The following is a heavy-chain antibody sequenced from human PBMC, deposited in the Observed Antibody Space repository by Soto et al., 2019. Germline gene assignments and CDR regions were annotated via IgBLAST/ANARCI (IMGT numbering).Heavy chain of an antibody. D-gene: IGHD3-10*01. Sequence: ASVKVSCKASGYSFTGYYMHWVRQAPGQGLEWMGWINPDSGGTNYAQKFQGRVTMTRDTSITTAYMELSRLRSDDTAVYYCAKGYGSGSYYRSWGQGTLVTVSS. CDR2: INPDSGGT. CDR1: GYSFTGYY. CDR3: AKGYGSGSYYRS. J-gene: IGHJ5*02. V-gene: IGHV1-2*02.